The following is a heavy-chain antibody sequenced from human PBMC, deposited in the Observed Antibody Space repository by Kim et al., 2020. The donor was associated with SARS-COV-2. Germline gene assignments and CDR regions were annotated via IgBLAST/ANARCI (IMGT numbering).Heavy chain of an antibody. Sequence: GGSLRLSRTASGFSFSRYWMSWVRQAPGKGLEWVANIKTDGTETYYVDSLRGRFTISRDNAKNSIYLQMNSLRDDDTAVYYCARAGCNHGLDFWGQGTLVTVSS. J-gene: IGHJ4*02. CDR3: ARAGCNHGLDF. D-gene: IGHD5-18*01. CDR1: GFSFSRYW. CDR2: IKTDGTET. V-gene: IGHV3-7*04.